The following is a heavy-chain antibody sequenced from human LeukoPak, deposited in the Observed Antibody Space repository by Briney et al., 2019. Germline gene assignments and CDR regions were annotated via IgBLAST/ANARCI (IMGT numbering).Heavy chain of an antibody. V-gene: IGHV4-31*03. D-gene: IGHD3-10*01. J-gene: IGHJ5*02. CDR3: ARARDYYGSGSYCFDP. CDR2: IYYSGST. CDR1: GGSISSGGYY. Sequence: SETLSLTCTVSGGSISSGGYYWSWIRQHPGKGLEWIGYIYYSGSTYYNPSLKSRVTISVDTSKNQFSLKLSSVTAADTAVYYCARARDYYGSGSYCFDPWGQGTLVTVSP.